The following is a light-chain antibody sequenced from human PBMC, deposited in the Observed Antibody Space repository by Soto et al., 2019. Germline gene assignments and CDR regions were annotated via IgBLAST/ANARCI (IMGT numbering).Light chain of an antibody. J-gene: IGLJ1*01. CDR1: SSDIGSNA. Sequence: QSVLTQPPSTSRTPGQRVTISCSGSSSDIGSNAVYWYQQLPGTAPKLLIYRNNQRPSGVPDRFPGTKSGTSASLAISGLRSEDEADYYCAAWNDGLSGFVFGTGTKVTVL. V-gene: IGLV1-47*01. CDR2: RNN. CDR3: AAWNDGLSGFV.